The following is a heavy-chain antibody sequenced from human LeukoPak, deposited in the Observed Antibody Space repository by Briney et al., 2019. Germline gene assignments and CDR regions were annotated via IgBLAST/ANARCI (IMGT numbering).Heavy chain of an antibody. CDR1: GGTFSSYA. J-gene: IGHJ5*02. V-gene: IGHV1-69*13. D-gene: IGHD3-3*01. Sequence: ASVKVSCKASGGTFSSYAISWVRQAPGQGLEWMGGIIPIFGTASYAQKFQGRVTITADESTSTAYMELSSLRSEDTAVYYCAVLWSGYLDWFDPWGQGTLVTVSS. CDR3: AVLWSGYLDWFDP. CDR2: IIPIFGTA.